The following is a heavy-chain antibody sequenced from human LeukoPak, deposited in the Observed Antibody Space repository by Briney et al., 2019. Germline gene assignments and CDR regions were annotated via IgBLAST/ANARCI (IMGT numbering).Heavy chain of an antibody. CDR1: GDSVSSNSAS. J-gene: IGHJ4*02. CDR2: KYYRSKWSN. D-gene: IGHD3-10*01. CDR3: ARGRGGLFDY. V-gene: IGHV6-1*01. Sequence: SRTLSLTCAISGDSVSSNSASWNWTRHSPSRGLEWLGKKYYRSKWSNDYAESVKSRITVNPDTSKDQFSLQLNSVTPEDTAVYYCARGRGGLFDYWGQGTLVTVS.